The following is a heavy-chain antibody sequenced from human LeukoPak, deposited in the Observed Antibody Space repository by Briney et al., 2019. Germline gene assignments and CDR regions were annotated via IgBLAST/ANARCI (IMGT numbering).Heavy chain of an antibody. J-gene: IGHJ4*02. Sequence: SETLSLTCTVSGGSISSGSYYWSWIRQPAGKRLEWIGRIYTSGSTHYNPSLKSRVTISVDTSKNQFSLKLSSVTAADTAVYYCARHVAARPGLDFDYWGRGTLVTVSS. CDR1: GGSISSGSYY. CDR2: IYTSGST. D-gene: IGHD6-6*01. CDR3: ARHVAARPGLDFDY. V-gene: IGHV4-61*02.